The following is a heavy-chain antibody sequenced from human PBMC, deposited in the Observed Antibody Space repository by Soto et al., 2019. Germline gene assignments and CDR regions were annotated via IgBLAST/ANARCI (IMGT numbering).Heavy chain of an antibody. CDR3: AGEKVVTFDY. J-gene: IGHJ4*02. CDR2: IYYSGST. Sequence: QVQLQESGPGLVKPSQTLSLTCTVSGGSISSGDYYWSWIRQPPGKGLEWIGYIYYSGSTYHNPSLHSRLTISVDTSKNQAALELSSVTAADTAVYYCAGEKVVTFDYWGQGTLVNVSS. V-gene: IGHV4-30-4*01. CDR1: GGSISSGDYY. D-gene: IGHD2-15*01.